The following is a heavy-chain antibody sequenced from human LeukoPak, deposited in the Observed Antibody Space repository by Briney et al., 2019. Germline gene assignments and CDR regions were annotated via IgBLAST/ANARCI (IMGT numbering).Heavy chain of an antibody. CDR3: ARGYDFWSGDY. CDR2: ISAYNGNT. Sequence: GASVKVSCKASGYTFTRYGISWVRQAPGQGLEWMGWISAYNGNTNYAQKFQGRVTVTTDTSASTAYMELSRLRSDDTAVYYCARGYDFWSGDYWGQGTLVTVSS. V-gene: IGHV1-18*01. J-gene: IGHJ4*02. CDR1: GYTFTRYG. D-gene: IGHD3-3*01.